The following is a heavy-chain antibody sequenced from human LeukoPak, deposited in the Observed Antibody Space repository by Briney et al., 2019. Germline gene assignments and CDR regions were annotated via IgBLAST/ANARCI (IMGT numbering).Heavy chain of an antibody. J-gene: IGHJ3*02. CDR1: GFTFSSYW. Sequence: GGSLRLSCAASGFTFSSYWMNWVRQAPGKGLVWVSRIASDGSSTTYADSVKGRFTISRDNSKNTLYLQMNSLRAEDTAVYYCARDRPTDSSGWPLDAFDIWGQGTMVTVSS. D-gene: IGHD6-19*01. V-gene: IGHV3-74*01. CDR3: ARDRPTDSSGWPLDAFDI. CDR2: IASDGSST.